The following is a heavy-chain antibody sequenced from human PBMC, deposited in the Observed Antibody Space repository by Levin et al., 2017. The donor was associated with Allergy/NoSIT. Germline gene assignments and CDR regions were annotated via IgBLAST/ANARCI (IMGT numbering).Heavy chain of an antibody. J-gene: IGHJ4*02. Sequence: SGGSLRLSCSASGFTFSSYAMHWVRQAPGKGLEYVSAISSNGGSTYYADSVKGRFTISRDNSKNTLYLQMSSLRAEDTAVYYCVKGYLGGSGISPDFDYWGQGTLVTVSS. CDR3: VKGYLGGSGISPDFDY. CDR1: GFTFSSYA. CDR2: ISSNGGST. V-gene: IGHV3-64D*06. D-gene: IGHD3-10*01.